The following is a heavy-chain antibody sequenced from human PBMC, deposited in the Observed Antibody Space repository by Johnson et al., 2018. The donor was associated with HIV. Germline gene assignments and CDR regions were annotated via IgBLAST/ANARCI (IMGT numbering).Heavy chain of an antibody. CDR3: AKDQGQWLVDAFDI. J-gene: IGHJ3*02. CDR1: GFTFSNYG. Sequence: QVQLVESGGGVVQPGGSLRLSCAASGFTFSNYGMHWVRQAPGKGLEWVAFIRYDGSNKYYADSVQGRFTISRDNSKNTMYLQVNSLRAEDTAVYYCAKDQGQWLVDAFDIWGQGTMVTVSS. D-gene: IGHD6-19*01. CDR2: IRYDGSNK. V-gene: IGHV3-30*02.